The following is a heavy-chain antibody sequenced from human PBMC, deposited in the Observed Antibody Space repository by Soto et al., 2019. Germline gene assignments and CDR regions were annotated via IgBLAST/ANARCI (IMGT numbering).Heavy chain of an antibody. CDR1: GGTFSSYA. Sequence: QVQLVQSGAEVKKPGSPVKLSCKASGGTFSSYAISWVRQAPRQGLEWMGGIIPIFGTANYAQKFQGRVTSTADESTSTADMELSSLRSEDTGVYYCAAQGAAEDYYYCGMDPLGQGTTVTVSS. CDR3: AAQGAAEDYYYCGMDP. V-gene: IGHV1-69*01. D-gene: IGHD6-13*01. J-gene: IGHJ6*02. CDR2: IIPIFGTA.